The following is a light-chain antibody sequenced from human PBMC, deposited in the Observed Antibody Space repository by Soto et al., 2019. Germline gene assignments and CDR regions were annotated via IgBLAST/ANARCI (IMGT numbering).Light chain of an antibody. CDR2: KAS. J-gene: IGKJ1*01. CDR3: QHYNSYSEA. V-gene: IGKV1-5*03. CDR1: QTISSW. Sequence: DIQMTQSPSALAGSVCDRGTSTCRASQTISSWLAWYQQKPGKAPKLLIYKASTLKSGVPSRFSGSGSGTEFTLTISSLQPDDFATYYCQHYNSYSEAFGQGNKVDIK.